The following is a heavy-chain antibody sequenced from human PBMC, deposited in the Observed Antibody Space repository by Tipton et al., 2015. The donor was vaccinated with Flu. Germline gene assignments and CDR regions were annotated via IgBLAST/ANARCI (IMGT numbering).Heavy chain of an antibody. CDR3: VRGDSRDY. D-gene: IGHD3-22*01. CDR1: GFRFDTYT. CDR2: ISSGSRDI. V-gene: IGHV3-21*06. Sequence: CAASGFRFDTYTMNWVRQAPGKGLEYVSSISSGSRDIHYADSVKGRFTISRDNAKNSLYLQMYILRVEDTAVYYCVRGDSRDYWGQGALVTVSS. J-gene: IGHJ4*02.